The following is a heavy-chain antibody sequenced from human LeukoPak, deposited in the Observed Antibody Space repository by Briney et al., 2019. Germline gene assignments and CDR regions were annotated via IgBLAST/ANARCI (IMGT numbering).Heavy chain of an antibody. J-gene: IGHJ4*02. Sequence: GGSLRPSCAASGFSFSNYAMNWVRQAPGKGLEWVSTITGSGGSTHYADSVKGRFTISRDNSKNTLYLQMNSLRADDTAVYYCAKGLKPAMASRSYYFDYWGQGALVTVSS. D-gene: IGHD6-6*01. CDR2: ITGSGGST. CDR1: GFSFSNYA. V-gene: IGHV3-23*01. CDR3: AKGLKPAMASRSYYFDY.